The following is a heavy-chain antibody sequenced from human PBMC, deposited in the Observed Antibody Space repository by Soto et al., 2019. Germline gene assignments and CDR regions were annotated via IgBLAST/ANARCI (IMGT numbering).Heavy chain of an antibody. CDR1: GGSISSGGYA. J-gene: IGHJ4*02. Sequence: SETLSLTCSVSGGSISSGGYAWNWIRQPPGKGLEWIGYIYYSGSTNYNPSLKSRVTISVDKSKNQFSLKLSSVTAADTAVYYCARRYGASFDYWGQGTLVTVSS. V-gene: IGHV4-61*08. CDR3: ARRYGASFDY. CDR2: IYYSGST. D-gene: IGHD4-17*01.